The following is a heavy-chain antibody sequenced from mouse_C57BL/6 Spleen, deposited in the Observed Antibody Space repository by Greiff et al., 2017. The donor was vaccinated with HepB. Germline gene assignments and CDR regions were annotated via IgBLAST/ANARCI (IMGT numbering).Heavy chain of an antibody. Sequence: EVQGVESGGGLVKPGGSLKLSCAASGFTFSSYAMSWVRQTPEKRLEWVATISDGGSYTYYPDNVKGRFTISRDNAKNNLYLQMSHLKSEDTAMYYCARDVYSNFDYWGQGTTLTVSS. CDR1: GFTFSSYA. D-gene: IGHD2-5*01. CDR3: ARDVYSNFDY. J-gene: IGHJ2*01. V-gene: IGHV5-4*01. CDR2: ISDGGSYT.